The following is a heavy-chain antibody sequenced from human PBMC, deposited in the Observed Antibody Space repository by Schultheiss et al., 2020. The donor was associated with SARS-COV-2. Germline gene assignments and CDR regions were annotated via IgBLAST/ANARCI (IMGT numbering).Heavy chain of an antibody. V-gene: IGHV3-23*01. CDR1: GFTFSSYA. Sequence: GGSLRLSCAASGFTFSSYAMSWVRQAPGKGLEWVSGISGSGGNTYYADSVKGRFTISRDNAKNSLYLQMNSLRAEDTAVYYCAREYSSSFYYYYYGMDVWGQGTTVTVSS. CDR2: ISGSGGNT. D-gene: IGHD6-6*01. CDR3: AREYSSSFYYYYYGMDV. J-gene: IGHJ6*02.